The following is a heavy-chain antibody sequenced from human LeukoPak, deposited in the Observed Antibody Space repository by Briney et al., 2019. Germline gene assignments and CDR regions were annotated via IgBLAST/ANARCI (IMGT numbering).Heavy chain of an antibody. CDR1: GFTFSTYS. Sequence: GGSLRLSCAASGFTFSTYSMNWLRQAPGKGLEWVSSISSSSTYIYYADSVKGRFTISRDNAQNSLFLQMNSLRAEDTAVYYCARERGLDYWGQGTLVTVSS. CDR2: ISSSSTYI. J-gene: IGHJ4*02. V-gene: IGHV3-21*01. CDR3: ARERGLDY.